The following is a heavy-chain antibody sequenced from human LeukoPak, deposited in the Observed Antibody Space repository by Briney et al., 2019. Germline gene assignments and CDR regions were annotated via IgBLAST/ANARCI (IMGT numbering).Heavy chain of an antibody. Sequence: PGGSLRLSCAASGFTFDDYGMSWVRQAPGKRLEWVSGINWKGGTTGYADSVKGRFTISRDNAKKSLYLQMNSLRAEDTALYYCARDLVVAGTGFGYWGQGTLVTVSS. D-gene: IGHD6-19*01. CDR3: ARDLVVAGTGFGY. V-gene: IGHV3-20*04. CDR1: GFTFDDYG. CDR2: INWKGGTT. J-gene: IGHJ4*02.